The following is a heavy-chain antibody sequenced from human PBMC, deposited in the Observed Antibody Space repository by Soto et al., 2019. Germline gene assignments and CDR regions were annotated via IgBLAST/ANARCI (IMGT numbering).Heavy chain of an antibody. D-gene: IGHD5-12*01. CDR2: MNPNSGNT. J-gene: IGHJ4*02. V-gene: IGHV1-8*01. CDR1: GDTFTSYD. CDR3: ARERRDGYDN. Sequence: QVQLVQSGAEVKKPGASVKVSCKAAGDTFTSYDINWVRQATGQGIEWMGWMNPNSGNTAYAQTFQGRVIMTSNTSISTYYMELSSLRPEDIAVYYCARERRDGYDNWGQGTLVTVSS.